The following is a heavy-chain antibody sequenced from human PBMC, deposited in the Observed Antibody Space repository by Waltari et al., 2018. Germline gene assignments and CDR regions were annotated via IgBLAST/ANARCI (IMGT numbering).Heavy chain of an antibody. CDR3: ARDPGSGRYFDY. Sequence: EVQLVESGGGLVKPGGSLRLSCAASGFSFRSYSMGWVRQAPGKGLQWVSTISSTSSHIYDTDSLRGRFAISRDNARDSLYLQMNSLRAEDTAVYYCARDPGSGRYFDYWGQGTLVTVSS. V-gene: IGHV3-21*02. D-gene: IGHD1-26*01. J-gene: IGHJ4*02. CDR1: GFSFRSYS. CDR2: ISSTSSHI.